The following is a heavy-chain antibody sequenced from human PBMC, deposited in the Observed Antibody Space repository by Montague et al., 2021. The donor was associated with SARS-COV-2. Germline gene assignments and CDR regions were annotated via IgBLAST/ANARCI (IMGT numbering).Heavy chain of an antibody. CDR3: ARREYSYGWGD. J-gene: IGHJ4*02. Sequence: SETLSLTCTVTGGPISGSSDYWGWIRQSPGNGLEWIASVDYSGXTXYXXSIKSRLTISVDTSKNQFSLKLNSVTAADTALYYCARREYSYGWGDWGQGTLVTVSS. D-gene: IGHD5-18*01. CDR2: VDYSGXT. V-gene: IGHV4-39*01. CDR1: GGPISGSSDY.